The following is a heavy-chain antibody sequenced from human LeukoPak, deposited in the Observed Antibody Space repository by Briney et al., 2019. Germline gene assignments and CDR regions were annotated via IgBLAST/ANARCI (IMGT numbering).Heavy chain of an antibody. J-gene: IGHJ4*02. Sequence: SVKVSCKASGYTFTSYGISWVRQAPGQGLEWMGGIIPIFGTANYAQKFQGRVTITADESTSTAYMELSSLRSEDTAVYYCATRIRFLEWFGYYWGQGTLVTVSS. CDR3: ATRIRFLEWFGYY. V-gene: IGHV1-69*13. CDR1: GYTFTSYG. CDR2: IIPIFGTA. D-gene: IGHD3-3*01.